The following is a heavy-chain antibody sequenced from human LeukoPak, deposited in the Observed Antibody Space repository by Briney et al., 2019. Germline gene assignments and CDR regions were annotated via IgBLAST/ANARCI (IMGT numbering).Heavy chain of an antibody. V-gene: IGHV3-21*01. D-gene: IGHD2-15*01. Sequence: TGGSLRLSCVASGFTFSIYNMNWVRQAPRKGLHWASSISNNIGYIYYADSVKGRFTICRDNAKNSLYLQMNSLRAEDAALYYCASQLYFSGNSCLTRNFDYWGQGTLVTVSS. CDR1: GFTFSIYN. CDR3: ASQLYFSGNSCLTRNFDY. CDR2: ISNNIGYI. J-gene: IGHJ4*02.